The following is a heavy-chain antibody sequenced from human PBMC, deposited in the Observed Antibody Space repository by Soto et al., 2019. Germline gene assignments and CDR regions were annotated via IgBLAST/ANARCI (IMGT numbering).Heavy chain of an antibody. CDR3: ATLWFGEGNY. Sequence: QLQLQESGPGLVKPSETLSLTCTVSGGSISSSSYYWGWIRQPPGKGLEWIGSIFYSGSTYSNPSLKSRVTISVDTSKNQFSLKLSSVTAADTAVYYCATLWFGEGNYWGQGTLVTVSS. CDR1: GGSISSSSYY. D-gene: IGHD3-10*01. CDR2: IFYSGST. V-gene: IGHV4-39*01. J-gene: IGHJ4*02.